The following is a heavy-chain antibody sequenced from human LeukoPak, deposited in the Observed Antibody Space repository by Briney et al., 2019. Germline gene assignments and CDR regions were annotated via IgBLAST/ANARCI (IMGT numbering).Heavy chain of an antibody. CDR1: GYTFSDYT. D-gene: IGHD1-26*01. CDR2: MNPNRGDT. J-gene: IGHJ5*02. CDR3: TRDSGSYYGWFDP. V-gene: IGHV1-2*02. Sequence: GASVKVSCKASGYTFSDYTIHWVRQAPGQGLEWMGWMNPNRGDTKYPWKFEGRVTLTRDTSINTAYMELSRLRPDDTAVYYCTRDSGSYYGWFDPWGQGTLVTVSS.